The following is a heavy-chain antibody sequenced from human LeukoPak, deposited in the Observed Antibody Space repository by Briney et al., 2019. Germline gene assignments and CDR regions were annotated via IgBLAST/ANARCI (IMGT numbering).Heavy chain of an antibody. Sequence: PSETLSLTCTVSGGSISSYYWSWTRQPAGKGLEWIGRIYTSGSTNYNPSLKSRVTMSVDTSKNQFSLKLSSVTAADTAVYYCAREGNLYSSARYYYYMDVWGKGTTVTVSS. CDR2: IYTSGST. D-gene: IGHD6-19*01. V-gene: IGHV4-4*07. CDR3: AREGNLYSSARYYYYMDV. CDR1: GGSISSYY. J-gene: IGHJ6*03.